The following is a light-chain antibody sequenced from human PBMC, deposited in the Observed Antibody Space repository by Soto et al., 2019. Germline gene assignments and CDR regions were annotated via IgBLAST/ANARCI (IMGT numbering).Light chain of an antibody. J-gene: IGKJ2*02. CDR2: DAS. CDR3: QQYITYSRT. V-gene: IGKV3-15*01. Sequence: EIVMTQSPATLSVSPGERATLSCRASQSVDSNLAWYQQKLGQAPRLLIYDASTRATSAPARFSGSGSGTEFTLTISSLESEDFATYYCQQYITYSRTFGQGTRVETK. CDR1: QSVDSN.